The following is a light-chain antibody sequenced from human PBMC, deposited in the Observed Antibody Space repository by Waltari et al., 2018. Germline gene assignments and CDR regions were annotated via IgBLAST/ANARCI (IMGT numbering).Light chain of an antibody. J-gene: IGKJ2*01. CDR2: DAS. CDR1: QSIATR. CDR3: QQSSNLPYT. Sequence: DIQMTQSPSSLSASEGDSVTITCRASQSIATRLNWYQQKPGKAPKVLIFDASTLQTGVPSRFSGSASGTHFTLTISSLQPEDSATYFCQQSSNLPYTFGQGTKLEIK. V-gene: IGKV1-39*01.